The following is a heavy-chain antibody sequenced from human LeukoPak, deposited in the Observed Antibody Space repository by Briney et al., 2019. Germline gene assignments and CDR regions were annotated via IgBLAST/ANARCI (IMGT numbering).Heavy chain of an antibody. Sequence: GGSLRLSCEASGFIFSSYWVSWVREAPGKGLEWVANIKQDGSEKYYVDSVKGRFTISRDNAKNSLYLQMNSLRAEDTAVYYCARENYAASFDYWGQGTLVTVSS. CDR2: IKQDGSEK. V-gene: IGHV3-7*01. D-gene: IGHD1-7*01. CDR3: ARENYAASFDY. CDR1: GFIFSSYW. J-gene: IGHJ4*02.